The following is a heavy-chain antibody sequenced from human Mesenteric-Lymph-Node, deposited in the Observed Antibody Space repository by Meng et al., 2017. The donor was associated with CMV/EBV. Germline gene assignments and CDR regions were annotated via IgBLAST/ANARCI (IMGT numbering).Heavy chain of an antibody. V-gene: IGHV6-1*01. CDR3: ARRRDSSGWSGLDY. CDR2: TYYRSKWYN. CDR1: DSISGSSVT. D-gene: IGHD6-19*01. J-gene: IGHJ4*02. Sequence: DSISGSSVTWNWIRQSPSRGLEWLGRTYYRSKWYNDYAISVKSRITISPDTSKNQFSLQLNSVIPEDTAVYYCARRRDSSGWSGLDYWGRGTLVTVSS.